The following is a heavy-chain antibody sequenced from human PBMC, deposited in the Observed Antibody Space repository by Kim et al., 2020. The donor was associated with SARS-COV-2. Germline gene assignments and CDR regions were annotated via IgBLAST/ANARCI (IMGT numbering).Heavy chain of an antibody. CDR1: GFTFSSYS. J-gene: IGHJ4*02. CDR2: ISSGSSTM. V-gene: IGHV3-48*04. CDR3: ARSNFPYYFDY. Sequence: GGSLRLSCAASGFTFSSYSMNWVRQAPGKGLEWISYISSGSSTMYYADSVKGRFTISRDNAKNSLYLQMNSLRAEVTALYYCARSNFPYYFDYWGQGTLV. D-gene: IGHD4-4*01.